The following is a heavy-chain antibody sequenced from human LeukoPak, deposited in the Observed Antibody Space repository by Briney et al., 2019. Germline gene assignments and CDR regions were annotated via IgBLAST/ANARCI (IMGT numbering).Heavy chain of an antibody. Sequence: GGSLRLSCAASGFTFSSYGMHWVRQAPGKGLEWVAVISYDGSNKYYADSVKGRFTISRDNSKNTLYLQMNSLRAEDTAVYYCARSNYYGSGRYAFDIWGQGTMVTVSS. V-gene: IGHV3-30*12. D-gene: IGHD3-10*01. J-gene: IGHJ3*02. CDR3: ARSNYYGSGRYAFDI. CDR2: ISYDGSNK. CDR1: GFTFSSYG.